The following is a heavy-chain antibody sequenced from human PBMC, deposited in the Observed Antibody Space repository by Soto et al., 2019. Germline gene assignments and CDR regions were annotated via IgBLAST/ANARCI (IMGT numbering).Heavy chain of an antibody. CDR2: MNPNSGNT. CDR1: RDAFASSD. Sequence: SAEASSKASRDAFASSDINSLRHATGQGLEWMGWMNPNSGNTGYAQKFQGRVTMTRNTSISTAYMELSSLRSEDTAVYYCASMGQLVESDAFDIWGQGTMVTVSS. V-gene: IGHV1-8*01. J-gene: IGHJ3*02. CDR3: ASMGQLVESDAFDI. D-gene: IGHD6-6*01.